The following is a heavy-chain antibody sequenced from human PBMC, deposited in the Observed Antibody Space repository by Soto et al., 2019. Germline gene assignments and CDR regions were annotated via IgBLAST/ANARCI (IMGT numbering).Heavy chain of an antibody. CDR3: ARLADYGSGSSDLFDY. CDR1: GYAISSGYY. CDR2: IYHSGST. Sequence: SETLSLTCAVSGYAISSGYYWGWIRQPPGKGLEWIGSIYHSGSTYYNPSLKSRVTISVDTSKNQFSLKLSSVTAADTAVYYCARLADYGSGSSDLFDYWGQGTLVTVSS. D-gene: IGHD3-10*01. J-gene: IGHJ4*02. V-gene: IGHV4-38-2*01.